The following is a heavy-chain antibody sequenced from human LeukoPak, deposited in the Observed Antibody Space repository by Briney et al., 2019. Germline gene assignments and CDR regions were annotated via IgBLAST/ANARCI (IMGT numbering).Heavy chain of an antibody. Sequence: GRSLRLSCAASGFTFDDYAMHWVRQAPGKGLEGVSGISWNSGSIGYADSVKGRFTISRDNAKNSLYLQMNSLRAEDTALYYCAKGDIYGSGSPGFDYWGQGTLVTVS. J-gene: IGHJ4*02. CDR3: AKGDIYGSGSPGFDY. CDR2: ISWNSGSI. D-gene: IGHD3-10*01. V-gene: IGHV3-9*01. CDR1: GFTFDDYA.